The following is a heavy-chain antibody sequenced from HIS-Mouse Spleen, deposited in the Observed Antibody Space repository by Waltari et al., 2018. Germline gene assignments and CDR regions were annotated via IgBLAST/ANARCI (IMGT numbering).Heavy chain of an antibody. J-gene: IGHJ4*02. V-gene: IGHV4-34*01. CDR1: GGSFSGYY. CDR2: INHSGST. CDR3: AREGALGYFDY. Sequence: QVQLQQWGAGLLKPSETLSLTCAVYGGSFSGYYWSWIRQPPGQGLEWIGEINHSGSTNYNPSLKSRVTVSVDTSKNQFSRKLSSVTAADTAVYYCAREGALGYFDYWGQGTLVTVSS. D-gene: IGHD7-27*01.